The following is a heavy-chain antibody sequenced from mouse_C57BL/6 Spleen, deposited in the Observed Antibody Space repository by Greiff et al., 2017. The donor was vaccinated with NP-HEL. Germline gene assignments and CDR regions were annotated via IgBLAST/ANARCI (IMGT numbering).Heavy chain of an antibody. CDR3: TGYSNYHWYFDV. CDR2: IDPETGGT. V-gene: IGHV1-15*01. Sequence: QVQLQQSGAELVRPGASVTLSCKASGYTFTDYEMHWVKQTPVHGLEWIGAIDPETGGTAYNQKFKGKAILTADKSSSTAYMELRSLTSEDSAVYYCTGYSNYHWYFDVWGTGTTVTVSS. D-gene: IGHD2-5*01. CDR1: GYTFTDYE. J-gene: IGHJ1*03.